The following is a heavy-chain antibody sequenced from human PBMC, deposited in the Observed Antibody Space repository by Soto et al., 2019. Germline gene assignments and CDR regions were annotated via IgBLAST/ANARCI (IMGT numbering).Heavy chain of an antibody. Sequence: PGGSLRLSCAASGFTFSSYGMHWVRQAPGKGLEWVAVISYDGSNKYYADSVKGRFTISRDNYKNTLYLQMNSLRAEDTAVYYCAKDGKWELAGYYYYGMDVWGQGTTVTVSS. D-gene: IGHD1-26*01. CDR1: GFTFSSYG. CDR2: ISYDGSNK. V-gene: IGHV3-30*18. J-gene: IGHJ6*02. CDR3: AKDGKWELAGYYYYGMDV.